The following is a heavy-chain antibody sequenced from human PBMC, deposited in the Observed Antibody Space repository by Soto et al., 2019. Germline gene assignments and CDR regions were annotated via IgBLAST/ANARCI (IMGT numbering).Heavy chain of an antibody. J-gene: IGHJ4*02. CDR2: IYYSGST. CDR3: ARSVATQPFDY. CDR1: GGSISSYY. V-gene: IGHV4-59*01. D-gene: IGHD5-12*01. Sequence: PSETLSLTCTVSGGSISSYYWSWIRQPPGKGLEWIGYIYYSGSTNYNPSLKSRVTISVDTSKNQFSLKLSSVTAADTAVYYCARSVATQPFDYRGQGTLVTVSS.